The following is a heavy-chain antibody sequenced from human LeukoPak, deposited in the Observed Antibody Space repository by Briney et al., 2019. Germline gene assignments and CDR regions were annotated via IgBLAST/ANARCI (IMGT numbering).Heavy chain of an antibody. Sequence: SETLSLTCTVSSDSISSSSYYWGWIRQPPGKGLEWIGTIYYSGSTYYNPSLKSRVTISVDTSKNQFSLRLRSVTAADTAMYYCARGTLYSGWSYYFDDWGQGNQVTVSS. CDR3: ARGTLYSGWSYYFDD. CDR2: IYYSGST. J-gene: IGHJ4*02. CDR1: SDSISSSSYY. V-gene: IGHV4-39*07. D-gene: IGHD6-19*01.